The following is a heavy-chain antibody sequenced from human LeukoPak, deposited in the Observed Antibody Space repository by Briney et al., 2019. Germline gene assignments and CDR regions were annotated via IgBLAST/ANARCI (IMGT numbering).Heavy chain of an antibody. CDR1: GFHFSSYE. Sequence: GGSLRLSCAVSGFHFSSYEMNWVRQAPGKGLKWVAFTTGSGGTTHYADSMKGRFTISRDNAKNLLFLQMNSLRVEDTAVYYCARLQPYYYYMDVWGRGTTVTVSS. J-gene: IGHJ6*03. CDR3: ARLQPYYYYMDV. V-gene: IGHV3-48*03. CDR2: TTGSGGTT.